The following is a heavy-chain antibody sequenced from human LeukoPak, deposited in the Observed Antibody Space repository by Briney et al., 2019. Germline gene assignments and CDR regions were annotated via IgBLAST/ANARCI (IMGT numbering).Heavy chain of an antibody. CDR3: ARRRAAGTVFDY. Sequence: GGSLRLSCAASGFTFSSYAMSWVRQAPGKGLEWVSTISGSGGSSYYADSVKGRFTISRDNSKNTLYLQMNSLRAEDTAVYYCARRRAAGTVFDYLVQGTLVTVS. J-gene: IGHJ4*02. CDR1: GFTFSSYA. CDR2: ISGSGGSS. D-gene: IGHD6-13*01. V-gene: IGHV3-23*01.